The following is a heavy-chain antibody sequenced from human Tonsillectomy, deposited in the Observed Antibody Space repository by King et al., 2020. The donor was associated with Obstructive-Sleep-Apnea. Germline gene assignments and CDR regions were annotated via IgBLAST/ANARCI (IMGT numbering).Heavy chain of an antibody. D-gene: IGHD6-13*01. V-gene: IGHV4-39*07. CDR1: GGSISSSSYY. J-gene: IGHJ2*01. CDR2: IDHSGST. Sequence: QLQESGPGLVKPSETLSLTCTVSGGSISSSSYYWGWIRQPPGKGLEWIGSIDHSGSTYYNPSLKSRVTISVDTSKNQFSLKLNSVTAADTAVYYCARDEQLIPYWYFDLWGRGTLVTVSS. CDR3: ARDEQLIPYWYFDL.